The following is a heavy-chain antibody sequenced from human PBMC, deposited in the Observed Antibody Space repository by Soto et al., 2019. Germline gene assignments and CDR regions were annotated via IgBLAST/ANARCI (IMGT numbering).Heavy chain of an antibody. D-gene: IGHD4-17*01. V-gene: IGHV1-69*02. CDR2: IIPILGIA. CDR3: ARVDYGDYLH. J-gene: IGHJ4*02. CDR1: GGTFSSYT. Sequence: QVQLVQSGAEVKKPGSSVKVSCKASGGTFSSYTISWVRQAPGQGLEWMGRIIPILGIANYAQKFQGRVTITADKSTRKAYMELSSLRSEDTAVYYCARVDYGDYLHWGQGTLVTVSS.